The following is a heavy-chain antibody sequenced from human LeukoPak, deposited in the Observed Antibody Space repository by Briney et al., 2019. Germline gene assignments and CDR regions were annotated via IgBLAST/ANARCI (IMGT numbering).Heavy chain of an antibody. CDR1: GFTFSSYV. CDR3: ARDPYSGSYGNYYYYFMDV. D-gene: IGHD1-26*01. CDR2: ISYDGSNE. J-gene: IGHJ6*03. Sequence: GGSLRLSCAASGFTFSSYVMHWVRQAPGKRLEWVAIISYDGSNEYYADSVKGRFTISRDNSKNTPYLQMNSLRAEDTAVYYCARDPYSGSYGNYYYYFMDVWGKGTTVTISS. V-gene: IGHV3-30*04.